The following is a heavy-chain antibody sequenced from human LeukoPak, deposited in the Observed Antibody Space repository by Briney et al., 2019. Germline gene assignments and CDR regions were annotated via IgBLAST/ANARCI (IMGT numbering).Heavy chain of an antibody. Sequence: GGSLGLSCAASGFTFSSYAMSWVRQAPGKGLEWVSAISGSGGSTYYADSVKGRFTISRDNSKNTLYLQMNSLRAEDTAVYYCASHAQIVVVPAAIGDWFDPWGQGPLVTVSS. J-gene: IGHJ5*02. CDR3: ASHAQIVVVPAAIGDWFDP. V-gene: IGHV3-23*01. CDR2: ISGSGGST. CDR1: GFTFSSYA. D-gene: IGHD2-2*01.